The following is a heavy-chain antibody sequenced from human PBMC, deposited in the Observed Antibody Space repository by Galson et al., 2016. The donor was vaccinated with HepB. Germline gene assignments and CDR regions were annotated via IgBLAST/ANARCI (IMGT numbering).Heavy chain of an antibody. Sequence: SLRLSCAASGFTFSTYAMTWVRQAPGKGLEWVSSVTGSGSWTYYADSVKGRLTISRDNSKNTLYLQMNRLRAEDTAVYYCARVRGFYSSTWDWGQGTLGTVSS. CDR3: ARVRGFYSSTWD. CDR2: VTGSGSWT. D-gene: IGHD2-2*01. CDR1: GFTFSTYA. V-gene: IGHV3-23*01. J-gene: IGHJ4*02.